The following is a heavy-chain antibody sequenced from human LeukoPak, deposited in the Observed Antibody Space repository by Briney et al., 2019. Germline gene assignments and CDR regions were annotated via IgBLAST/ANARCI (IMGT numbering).Heavy chain of an antibody. J-gene: IGHJ4*02. V-gene: IGHV3-7*01. CDR2: IKQDGSEK. Sequence: PGGSLRLSCAASGFTFSSYWMSWVRQAPGKGLEWVANIKQDGSEKYYVDSVKGRFTISRDNAKNSLYLQMNSLGAEDTAVYYCARDAPYSSSPMGGQGTLVTVSS. D-gene: IGHD6-13*01. CDR3: ARDAPYSSSPM. CDR1: GFTFSSYW.